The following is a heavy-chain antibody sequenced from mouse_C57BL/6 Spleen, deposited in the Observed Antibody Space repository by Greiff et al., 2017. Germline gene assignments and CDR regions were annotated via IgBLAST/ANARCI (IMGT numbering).Heavy chain of an antibody. V-gene: IGHV1-80*01. J-gene: IGHJ4*01. Sequence: QVQLQQSGAELVKPGASVKISCKASGYAFSSYWMKWVKQRPGKGLEWIGQIYPGDGDTNYNGKFKGKATLTSDKSSSTAYMQLSSLTSEDSAVYFCAKAGNSNAYYYAMDYWGQGTSVTVSS. CDR1: GYAFSSYW. D-gene: IGHD2-5*01. CDR3: AKAGNSNAYYYAMDY. CDR2: IYPGDGDT.